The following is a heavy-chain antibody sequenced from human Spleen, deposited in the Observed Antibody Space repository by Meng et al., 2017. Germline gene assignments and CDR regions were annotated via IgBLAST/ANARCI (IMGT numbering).Heavy chain of an antibody. J-gene: IGHJ3*02. CDR3: ASQTGAGAFDI. D-gene: IGHD6-19*01. Sequence: GESLKISCAASGFTFSSYAMSWVRQAPGKGLEWVSAISGSGGSTYYADSVKGRFTISRDNSKNTLYLQMNSLRAEDTAVYYCASQTGAGAFDIWGQGTMVTVSS. CDR2: ISGSGGST. CDR1: GFTFSSYA. V-gene: IGHV3-23*01.